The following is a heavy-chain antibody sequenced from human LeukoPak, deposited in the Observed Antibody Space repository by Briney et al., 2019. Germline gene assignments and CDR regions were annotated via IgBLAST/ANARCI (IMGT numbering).Heavy chain of an antibody. Sequence: GASVKVSCKASGYTFTGYYIHWVRQAPGQGLEWMGWINPNNGDTKYAQNFQGRVTMTRDTSISTAYMELSRLTSDDTAVYYCARWRGHYPFDYWGQGTLVTVSS. CDR2: INPNNGDT. CDR3: ARWRGHYPFDY. CDR1: GYTFTGYY. D-gene: IGHD3-3*01. J-gene: IGHJ4*02. V-gene: IGHV1-2*02.